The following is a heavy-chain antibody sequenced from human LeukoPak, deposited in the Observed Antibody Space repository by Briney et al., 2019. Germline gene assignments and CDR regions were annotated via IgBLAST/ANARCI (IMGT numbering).Heavy chain of an antibody. CDR3: GKNRYSGSLSPFDI. V-gene: IGHV3-23*01. CDR1: KFAFSSYA. Sequence: GGSLRLSCAASKFAFSSYAMSWVRQAPGKGLEWVSAISGGGGNTYYADSVKGRFTISRDNSKNTLYLQMNSLRAEDTAVYYCGKNRYSGSLSPFDIWGQGTMVTVSS. J-gene: IGHJ3*02. CDR2: ISGGGGNT. D-gene: IGHD1-26*01.